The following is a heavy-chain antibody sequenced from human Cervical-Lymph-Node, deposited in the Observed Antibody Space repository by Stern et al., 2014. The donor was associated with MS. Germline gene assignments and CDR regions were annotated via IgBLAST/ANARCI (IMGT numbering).Heavy chain of an antibody. CDR3: VRGGYSYGFPFDY. D-gene: IGHD5-12*01. CDR1: VYTFTSFD. V-gene: IGHV1-8*01. Sequence: VQLVQSGAEVKKPGPSVKVSCKAPVYTFTSFDINWVRQATGKWLEWMGWMDPKIGNAGYAQKFQGRVTMTRNTSISTAYMELSSLRSEDTAVYYCVRGGYSYGFPFDYWGQGTLVTVSS. CDR2: MDPKIGNA. J-gene: IGHJ4*02.